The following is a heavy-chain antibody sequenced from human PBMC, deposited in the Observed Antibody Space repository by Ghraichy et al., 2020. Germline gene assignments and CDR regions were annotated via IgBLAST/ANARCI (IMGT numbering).Heavy chain of an antibody. CDR1: GGSISSSSYY. D-gene: IGHD6-19*01. Sequence: SETLSLTCTVSGGSISSSSYYWGWIRQPPGKGLEWIGSIYYSGSTYYNPSLKSRVTISVDTSKNQFSLKLSSVTAADTAVYYCARHQYSSGWPSDAFDIWGQGTMVTVSS. CDR3: ARHQYSSGWPSDAFDI. CDR2: IYYSGST. V-gene: IGHV4-39*01. J-gene: IGHJ3*02.